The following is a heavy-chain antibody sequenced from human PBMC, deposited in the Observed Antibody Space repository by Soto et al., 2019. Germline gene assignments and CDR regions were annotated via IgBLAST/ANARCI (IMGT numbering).Heavy chain of an antibody. D-gene: IGHD3-10*01. J-gene: IGHJ4*02. CDR3: ARRKITMVRGVLAPFDY. V-gene: IGHV1-2*02. CDR1: GYTFTGYY. Sequence: APVKVSCKASGYTFTGYYMHWVRQAPGQGLEWMGWINPNSGGTNYAQKFQGRVTMTRDTSISTAYMELSRLRSDDTAVYYCARRKITMVRGVLAPFDYCGQRTLVTVSS. CDR2: INPNSGGT.